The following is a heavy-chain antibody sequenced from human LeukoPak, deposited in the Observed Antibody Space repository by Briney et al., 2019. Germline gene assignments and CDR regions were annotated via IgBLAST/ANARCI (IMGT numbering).Heavy chain of an antibody. J-gene: IGHJ4*02. Sequence: SQTLSLTCAVSGGSISSGGYSWIWIRQPPGKGLEWIGYIYHSGSTYYNPSLKSRITISVDRSKNQFSLKLSSVTAADTAVYYCARGSDILTGYYYFDYWGQGTLVTVSS. CDR1: GGSISSGGYS. V-gene: IGHV4-30-2*01. CDR3: ARGSDILTGYYYFDY. D-gene: IGHD3-9*01. CDR2: IYHSGST.